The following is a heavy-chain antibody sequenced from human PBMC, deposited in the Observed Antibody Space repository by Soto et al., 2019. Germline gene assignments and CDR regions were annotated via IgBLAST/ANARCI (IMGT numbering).Heavy chain of an antibody. Sequence: QVQLVESGGGVVQPGRSLRLSCAASGFTFSSYGMHWVRQAPGKGLEWVAFISYDGSEKYYADSVKGRFIISRDDSENALFLQMNSLRAEDTGVYYWANTLQLWFSVLDYWGQGTLVTVSS. V-gene: IGHV3-30*18. CDR2: ISYDGSEK. CDR1: GFTFSSYG. D-gene: IGHD5-12*01. CDR3: ANTLQLWFSVLDY. J-gene: IGHJ4*02.